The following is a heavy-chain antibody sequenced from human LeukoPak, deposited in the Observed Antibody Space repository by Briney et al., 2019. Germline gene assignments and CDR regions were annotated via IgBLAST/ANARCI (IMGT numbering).Heavy chain of an antibody. CDR1: GFTFSSYA. Sequence: PGGSLRLSCAASGFTFSSYAMSWVRQAPGKGLEWVSAISGSGGSTYYADSVKGRFTISRDNSKNTLYLQMNSLRAEDTAVYFCAKTKSYYYDSSGPGGYFDLWGRGTLVTVSS. V-gene: IGHV3-23*01. D-gene: IGHD3-22*01. J-gene: IGHJ2*01. CDR2: ISGSGGST. CDR3: AKTKSYYYDSSGPGGYFDL.